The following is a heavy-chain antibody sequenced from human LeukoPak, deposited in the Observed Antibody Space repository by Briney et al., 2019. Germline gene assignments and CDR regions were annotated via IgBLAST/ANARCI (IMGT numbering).Heavy chain of an antibody. Sequence: ASVKVSCKASGYTFTGYYMHWVRQAPGQGLEWMGIINPSGGSTSYAQKFQGRVTMTEDTSTDTAYMELSSLRSEDTAVYYCATRVDSSGYYDAFDIWGQGTMVTVSS. CDR3: ATRVDSSGYYDAFDI. D-gene: IGHD3-22*01. CDR2: INPSGGST. V-gene: IGHV1-46*01. CDR1: GYTFTGYY. J-gene: IGHJ3*02.